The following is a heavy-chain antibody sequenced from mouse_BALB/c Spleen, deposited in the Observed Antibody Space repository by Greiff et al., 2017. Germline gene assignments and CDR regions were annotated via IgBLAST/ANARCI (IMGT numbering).Heavy chain of an antibody. CDR1: GFPFSDYY. V-gene: IGHV5-4*02. CDR2: ISDGGSYT. D-gene: IGHD1-1*02. CDR3: AREGGALPEAMDY. J-gene: IGHJ4*01. Sequence: DVKLVESGGGLVKPGVSLKLSCEASGFPFSDYYMYWVRQTPEKRLEWVATISDGGSYTYYPDSVKGRFTISRDNAKNNLYLQMSSLKSEDTAMYYCAREGGALPEAMDYWGQGTSVTVSS.